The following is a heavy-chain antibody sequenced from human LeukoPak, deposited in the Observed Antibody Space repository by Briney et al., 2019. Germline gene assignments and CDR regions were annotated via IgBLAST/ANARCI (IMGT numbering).Heavy chain of an antibody. CDR1: GFTFSSYA. V-gene: IGHV3-30-3*01. CDR3: ARHRAYYDSSGYYICNWFDY. Sequence: GGSLRLSCAASGFTFSSYAMHWVRQAPGKGLEWVAVISRDGSNKYYIDSVKGRFTSSRDNSKNTLYLQMNSLRAEDTGVYYCARHRAYYDSSGYYICNWFDYWGQGTLVTVSS. J-gene: IGHJ4*02. D-gene: IGHD3-22*01. CDR2: ISRDGSNK.